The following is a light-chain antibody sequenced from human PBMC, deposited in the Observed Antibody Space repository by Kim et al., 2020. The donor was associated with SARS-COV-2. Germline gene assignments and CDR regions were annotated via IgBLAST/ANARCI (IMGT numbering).Light chain of an antibody. CDR2: GKN. CDR3: NSRDSSGNHHYV. V-gene: IGLV3-19*01. CDR1: SRRSYY. Sequence: LGQTVRTTCQGDSRRSYYASWYQQKPGQAPILVIYGKNNRPSGIPDRFSGSSSGNTASLTITGAQAEDEADYYCNSRDSSGNHHYVFGTGTKVPS. J-gene: IGLJ1*01.